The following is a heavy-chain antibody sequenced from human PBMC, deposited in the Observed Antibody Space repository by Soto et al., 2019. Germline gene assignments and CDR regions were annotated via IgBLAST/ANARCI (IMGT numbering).Heavy chain of an antibody. CDR3: ARHIITIFGVVTYGMDV. J-gene: IGHJ6*02. D-gene: IGHD3-3*01. Sequence: PGESLKISCNGSGYSFTSYWISWVRQMPGKGLEWMGRIDPSDSYTNYSPSFQGHVTISADKSISTAYLQWSSLKASDTAMYYCARHIITIFGVVTYGMDVWGQGTTVTVSS. V-gene: IGHV5-10-1*01. CDR2: IDPSDSYT. CDR1: GYSFTSYW.